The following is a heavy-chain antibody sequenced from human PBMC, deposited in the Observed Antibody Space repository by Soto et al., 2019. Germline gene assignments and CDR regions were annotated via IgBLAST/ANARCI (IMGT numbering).Heavy chain of an antibody. V-gene: IGHV3-23*01. J-gene: IGHJ4*02. D-gene: IGHD6-13*01. CDR1: GFTFSRHA. CDR2: LSDSGGSI. CDR3: AKVSSSWYAGFFDL. Sequence: EVQLLESGGGLVQPGGSLRLSCTASGFTFSRHAMTWVRQAPGKGLEWVSGLSDSGGSIYYADYVKGRFTISRDNSMNTLYMQMNTLRAEDTAIYYCAKVSSSWYAGFFDLWGQGTLVTVSS.